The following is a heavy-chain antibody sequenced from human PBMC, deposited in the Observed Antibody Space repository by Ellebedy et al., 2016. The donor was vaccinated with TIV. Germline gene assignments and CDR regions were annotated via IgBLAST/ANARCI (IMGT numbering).Heavy chain of an antibody. V-gene: IGHV3-30*02. Sequence: GGSLRLSCAASGFTFRTYGMHWVRQAPGKGLEWVAHIRYDGSDKYYADSVKGRFTISRDNSKNTLYLQMNTLRAEDTAVYYCAKDGVDTAMVSGYFDYWGQGTLVTVSS. J-gene: IGHJ4*02. CDR2: IRYDGSDK. CDR1: GFTFRTYG. D-gene: IGHD5-18*01. CDR3: AKDGVDTAMVSGYFDY.